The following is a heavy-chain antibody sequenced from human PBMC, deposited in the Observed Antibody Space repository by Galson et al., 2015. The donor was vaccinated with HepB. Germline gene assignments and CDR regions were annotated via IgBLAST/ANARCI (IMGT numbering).Heavy chain of an antibody. V-gene: IGHV1-24*01. J-gene: IGHJ4*02. CDR2: FDPEDGET. CDR1: GYTLTELS. Sequence: SVKVSCKVSGYTLTELSMHWVRQAPGKGLEWMGGFDPEDGETIYAQKFQGRVTMTEDTSTDTAYMELSSLRSEDTAMYYCATISGYDSYFDYWGQGTLVTVSS. D-gene: IGHD5-12*01. CDR3: ATISGYDSYFDY.